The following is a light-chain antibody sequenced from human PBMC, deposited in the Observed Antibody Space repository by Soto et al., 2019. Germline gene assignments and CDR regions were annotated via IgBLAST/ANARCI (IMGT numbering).Light chain of an antibody. CDR3: SSYAGSSSFVL. CDR1: SNDVGGYNY. Sequence: QSALTQSLAASGSPGQSVTISCIGTSNDVGGYNYVSWYQHHPGKAPKLMIYEVSKRPSGVPDRFSGSKSGSTASLTVSGLQSEDEADYYCSSYAGSSSFVLFGGGTKLTVL. V-gene: IGLV2-8*01. CDR2: EVS. J-gene: IGLJ2*01.